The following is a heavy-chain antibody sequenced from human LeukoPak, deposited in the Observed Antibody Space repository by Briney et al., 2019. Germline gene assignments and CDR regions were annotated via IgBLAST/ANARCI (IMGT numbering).Heavy chain of an antibody. CDR2: IYYSGST. CDR3: ARHRGRGVYYDSSGYYLNDAFDI. CDR1: GGSISSSSYY. J-gene: IGHJ3*02. D-gene: IGHD3-22*01. Sequence: PSETLSLTCTVSGGSISSSSYYWGWIRQPPGKGLEWIGSIYYSGSTYYNPSLESRVTISVDTSKNQFSLKLSSVTAADTAVYYCARHRGRGVYYDSSGYYLNDAFDIWGQGTMVTVSS. V-gene: IGHV4-39*01.